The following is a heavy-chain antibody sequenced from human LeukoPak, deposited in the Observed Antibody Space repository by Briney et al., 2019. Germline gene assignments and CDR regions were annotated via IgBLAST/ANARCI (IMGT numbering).Heavy chain of an antibody. D-gene: IGHD3-3*01. Sequence: ASVKVSCKASGYTFTSYGISWVRQAPGQGLEWMGWISAYNGNTNYAQKLQGRVTMTTDTSTSTAYMDLRSLRSDDTAVYYCARALADFWSGYYTEYYFDYWGQGTLVTVSS. CDR2: ISAYNGNT. CDR1: GYTFTSYG. V-gene: IGHV1-18*01. CDR3: ARALADFWSGYYTEYYFDY. J-gene: IGHJ4*02.